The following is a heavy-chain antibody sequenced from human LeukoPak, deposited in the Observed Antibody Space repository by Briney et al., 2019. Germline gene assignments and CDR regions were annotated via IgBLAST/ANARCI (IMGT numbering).Heavy chain of an antibody. CDR2: ISDSGGTT. Sequence: PGGSLRLSCTASGFTFNTEAMTWVRQAPGKGLEWVSTISDSGGTTYYTDSVKGRFTISRDNPKKIVSLQMSSLRAEDTALYYCAKDRGYMDSRLGFDYWGQGTLVTVSS. V-gene: IGHV3-23*01. CDR3: AKDRGYMDSRLGFDY. J-gene: IGHJ4*02. CDR1: GFTFNTEA. D-gene: IGHD3-10*01.